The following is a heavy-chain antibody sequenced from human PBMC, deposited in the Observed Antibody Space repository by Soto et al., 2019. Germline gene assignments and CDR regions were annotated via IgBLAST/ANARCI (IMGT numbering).Heavy chain of an antibody. V-gene: IGHV3-21*01. Sequence: EVQLVESGGGLVKPGGSLRLSCAASGFTFSSYSMNWVRQSPGKGLEWVSSISSSSSYIYYADSVKGRFTISRDNAKNSLYLQMNRLRAEDTAVYYCAREATIFGSYYYYGMAVWGQGTTVTVSS. CDR3: AREATIFGSYYYYGMAV. J-gene: IGHJ6*02. CDR2: ISSSSSYI. D-gene: IGHD3-3*01. CDR1: GFTFSSYS.